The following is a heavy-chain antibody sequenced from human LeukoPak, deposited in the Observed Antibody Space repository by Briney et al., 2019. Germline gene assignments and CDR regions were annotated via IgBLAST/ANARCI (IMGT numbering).Heavy chain of an antibody. V-gene: IGHV3-30*18. CDR2: ISYHGSNK. Sequence: GGSLRLSCAASGFTFSSYGMRWVRQAPGKGLEWVAVISYHGSNKYYADSVKGRFTISRDNSKNTLYLQMNSLRAEDTAVYYCAKVELSSVAALYYFDYWGQGTLVTVSS. CDR3: AKVELSSVAALYYFDY. J-gene: IGHJ4*02. D-gene: IGHD6-6*01. CDR1: GFTFSSYG.